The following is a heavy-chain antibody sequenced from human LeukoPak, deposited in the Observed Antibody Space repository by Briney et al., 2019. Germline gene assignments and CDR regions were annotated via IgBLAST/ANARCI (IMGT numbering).Heavy chain of an antibody. V-gene: IGHV4-59*01. CDR3: ARLSVSYNYYYGMDV. CDR2: VYYSGST. Sequence: SETLSLTCTVSGGSISSYYWNWIRQPPGKGLEWIGYVYYSGSTNYNPSLKSRVTISVDTSKNHFSLKLSSVTAADTAVYYCARLSVSYNYYYGMDVWGQGTTVTVSS. J-gene: IGHJ6*02. D-gene: IGHD3-10*01. CDR1: GGSISSYY.